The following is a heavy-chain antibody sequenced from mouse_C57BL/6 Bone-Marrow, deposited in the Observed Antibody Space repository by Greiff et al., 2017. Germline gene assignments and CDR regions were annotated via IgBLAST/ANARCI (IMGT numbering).Heavy chain of an antibody. D-gene: IGHD1-1*01. J-gene: IGHJ3*01. CDR1: GYTFTSYW. V-gene: IGHV1-61*01. CDR3: AEYDNGGSPPWFAY. CDR2: IYPSDSET. Sequence: QVQLQQPGAELVRPGSSVKLSCKASGYTFTSYWMAWVKQRPGQGLEWIGNIYPSDSETHYNQKFKDKATLTVAKSSSTAYMQLSSLTSEDSAGPCVAEYDNGGSPPWFAYWGQGSRVTVSA.